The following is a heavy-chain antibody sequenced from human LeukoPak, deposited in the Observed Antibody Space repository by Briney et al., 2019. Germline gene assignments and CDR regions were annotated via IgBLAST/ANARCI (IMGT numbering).Heavy chain of an antibody. CDR2: IIPMFDTA. CDR1: GGNLNSYA. CDR3: ARVARITMIRGDYYMDV. Sequence: SVKVSCKASGGNLNSYAISWVRQAPGQGLEWMGGIIPMFDTANYAQKLQGRVTITTDESTSTAYMELNSLRVEDTAVYYCARVARITMIRGDYYMDVWGKGTTVTVSS. D-gene: IGHD3-10*01. J-gene: IGHJ6*03. V-gene: IGHV1-69*05.